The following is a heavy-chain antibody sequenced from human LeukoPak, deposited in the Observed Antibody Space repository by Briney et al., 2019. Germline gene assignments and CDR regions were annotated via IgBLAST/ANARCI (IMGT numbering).Heavy chain of an antibody. D-gene: IGHD3-22*01. CDR1: GDSLSSYY. V-gene: IGHV4-59*08. CDR3: ARQSSGYYTPLDN. CDR2: IYYSGST. Sequence: SETLSLTCNVSGDSLSSYYWGWIRQPPGKGLEWIGFIYYSGSTSYNTSLKSRVTMSVDTSNNQFSLNLTSVTVADTAMYFCARQSSGYYTPLDNWCQGILVTVSS. J-gene: IGHJ4*02.